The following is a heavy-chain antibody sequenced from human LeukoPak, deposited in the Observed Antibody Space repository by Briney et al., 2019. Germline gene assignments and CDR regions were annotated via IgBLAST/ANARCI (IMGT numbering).Heavy chain of an antibody. Sequence: RSSGPTLVKPTQTLTLTCTFSGFSLTTSGMCVTWIRQPPGKALEWLARIDWDDDKFYSTSLKTRLTSSRDTSKNQVVLRMTNMDPVDTATYYCARIASGSSSAARSDAFDIWGQGTMVTVSS. V-gene: IGHV2-70*17. D-gene: IGHD6-13*01. CDR2: IDWDDDK. J-gene: IGHJ3*02. CDR3: ARIASGSSSAARSDAFDI. CDR1: GFSLTTSGMC.